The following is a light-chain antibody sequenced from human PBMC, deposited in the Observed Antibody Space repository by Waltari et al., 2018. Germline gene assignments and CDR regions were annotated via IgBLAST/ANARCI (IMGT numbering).Light chain of an antibody. V-gene: IGKV3-20*01. CDR2: GAS. J-gene: IGKJ1*01. Sequence: EIVLTQSPGTLFLSPGEGATLSCRASQIVSRTLAWYQQKPGQAPRLLIYGASRRATGIPDRFSGSGSGTDFSLTISRLEPDDSAVYFCQHYVSLPATFGQGTKVEIK. CDR1: QIVSRT. CDR3: QHYVSLPAT.